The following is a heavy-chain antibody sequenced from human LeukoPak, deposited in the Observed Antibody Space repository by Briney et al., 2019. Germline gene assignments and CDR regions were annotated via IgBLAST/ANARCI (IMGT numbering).Heavy chain of an antibody. CDR1: GFTFSNYW. CDR3: ARGGARPSHYDFWIILDY. Sequence: PGGSLRLSCAASGFTFSNYWMSWVREAPGKGLEWVANIKQDGSEKCYVDSVKGRFTISRDNAKNSLYLQMNSLRVEDTAVYYCARGGARPSHYDFWIILDYWGQGTLVTVSS. D-gene: IGHD3-3*01. J-gene: IGHJ4*02. CDR2: IKQDGSEK. V-gene: IGHV3-7*01.